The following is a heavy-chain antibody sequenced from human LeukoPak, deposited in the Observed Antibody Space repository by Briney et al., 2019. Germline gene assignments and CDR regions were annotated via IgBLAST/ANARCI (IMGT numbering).Heavy chain of an antibody. V-gene: IGHV3-23*01. CDR1: GFTFSSYA. CDR2: VSGSGGRT. Sequence: PGGSLRLSCAVSGFTFSSYAMSWVRQAPGKGGEWGSGVSGSGGRTYYADSVKGRFTIPRNNSKNKLYLKMNRQRAEDTAVYYCAKDLDIVATITGNWGQGTLVTVSS. CDR3: AKDLDIVATITGN. J-gene: IGHJ4*02. D-gene: IGHD5-12*01.